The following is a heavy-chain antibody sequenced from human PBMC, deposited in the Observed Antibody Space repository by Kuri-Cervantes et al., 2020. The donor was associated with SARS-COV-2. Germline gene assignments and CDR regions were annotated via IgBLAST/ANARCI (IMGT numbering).Heavy chain of an antibody. CDR3: ARGRIAAAGKTFDY. Sequence: GSLRLSCTVSGGSFSGYYWSWIRQPPGKGLEWIGEINHSGSTNYNPSLKSRVTISVDTSKNQFSLKLSSVTAADTAVYYCARGRIAAAGKTFDYWGQGTLVTVSS. J-gene: IGHJ4*02. CDR1: GGSFSGYY. D-gene: IGHD6-13*01. CDR2: INHSGST. V-gene: IGHV4-34*01.